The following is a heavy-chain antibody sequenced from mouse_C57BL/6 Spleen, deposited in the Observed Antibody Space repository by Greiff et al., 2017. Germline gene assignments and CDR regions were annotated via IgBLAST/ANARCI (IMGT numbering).Heavy chain of an antibody. J-gene: IGHJ1*03. CDR1: GYSITSGYY. CDR2: ISYDGSN. V-gene: IGHV3-6*01. Sequence: EVQLQESGPGLVKPSQSLSLTCSVTGYSITSGYYWNWIRQFPGNQLEWMGYISYDGSNNYNPFLKNRISLTPDTSKNQLFLKLNSVTTEDTATYYCAREDFYYGSSHWYFDVWGTGTTVTVSS. CDR3: AREDFYYGSSHWYFDV. D-gene: IGHD1-1*01.